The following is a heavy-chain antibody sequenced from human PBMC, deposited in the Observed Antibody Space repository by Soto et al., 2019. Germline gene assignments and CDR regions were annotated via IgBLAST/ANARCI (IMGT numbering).Heavy chain of an antibody. J-gene: IGHJ4*02. CDR2: VYHTGTT. V-gene: IGHV4-59*03. D-gene: IGHD3-3*01. CDR3: ATRPPRFWLGVFDY. Sequence: PSETLSLTCTVSRGSISSYYWSWIRQPPGKGPEWIGYVYHTGTTNYNPSLESRVTISLDTSKNLFSLKVNSVTAADTAVYYCATRPPRFWLGVFDYWSQGTLVSVS. CDR1: RGSISSYY.